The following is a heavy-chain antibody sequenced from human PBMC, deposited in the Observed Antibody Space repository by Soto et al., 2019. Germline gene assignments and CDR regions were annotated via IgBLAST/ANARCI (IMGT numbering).Heavy chain of an antibody. CDR2: IKQDGSQK. CDR3: ARPYCSGGSCYNWFDP. Sequence: GGSLRLSCAASGFTFSTYWMSWVRQAPGKGLEWVANIKQDGSQKYYVDSVKGRFTIYRDNAKSSLYLQMSSLRAEDTAIYYCARPYCSGGSCYNWFDPWGQGPLVSVSS. V-gene: IGHV3-7*03. CDR1: GFTFSTYW. J-gene: IGHJ5*02. D-gene: IGHD2-15*01.